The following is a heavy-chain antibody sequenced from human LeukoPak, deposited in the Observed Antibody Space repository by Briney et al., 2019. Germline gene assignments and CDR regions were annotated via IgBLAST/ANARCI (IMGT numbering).Heavy chain of an antibody. V-gene: IGHV4-31*03. D-gene: IGHD3-22*01. CDR3: ARGGYYDSSGYYPFAFDI. CDR1: GGSISSGGYY. CDR2: IYYSGST. J-gene: IGHJ3*02. Sequence: SETLSLTCTVSGGSISSGGYYWNWIRQHPGKGLEWIGYIYYSGSTYYNPSLKSRVTISVDTSKNQFSLKLSSVTAADTAVYYCARGGYYDSSGYYPFAFDIWGQGTMVTVSS.